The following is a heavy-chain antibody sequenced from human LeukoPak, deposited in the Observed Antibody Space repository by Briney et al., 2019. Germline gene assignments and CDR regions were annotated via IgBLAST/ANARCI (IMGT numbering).Heavy chain of an antibody. V-gene: IGHV1-69*02. D-gene: IGHD1-20*01. J-gene: IGHJ6*02. CDR3: AREPHNWNYDYYGVDV. CDR1: GGTFSSYT. CDR2: IIPILGIA. Sequence: ASVKVSYKASGGTFSSYTISWVRQAPGQGLEWMGRIIPILGIANYAQKFQGRVTITADKSTSTAYMELSSLRYEDTAVYYCAREPHNWNYDYYGVDVWGQGTTVTVSS.